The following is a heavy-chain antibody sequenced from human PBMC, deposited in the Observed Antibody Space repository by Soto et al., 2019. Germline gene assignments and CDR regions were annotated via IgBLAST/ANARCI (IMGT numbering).Heavy chain of an antibody. Sequence: PSETLSLTCAVYGVSFSNYYWTWIRQPPGKGLEWIGEIHPSGSTHYNPSLTSRVTISGDRSKNQFSLKLSSVTAADTAVYYCARAVSSGYDFDYWGQGTLVTVSS. V-gene: IGHV4-34*01. CDR2: IHPSGST. J-gene: IGHJ4*02. CDR3: ARAVSSGYDFDY. CDR1: GVSFSNYY. D-gene: IGHD5-12*01.